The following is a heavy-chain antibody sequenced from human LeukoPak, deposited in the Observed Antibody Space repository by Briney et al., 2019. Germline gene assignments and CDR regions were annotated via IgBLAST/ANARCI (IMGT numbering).Heavy chain of an antibody. D-gene: IGHD6-6*01. CDR3: AKGSSSSRPYYFDY. J-gene: IGHJ4*02. CDR1: GFTFSSYA. CDR2: ITGSGGST. Sequence: GGSPRLSCAASGFTFSSYAMSWVRQAPGKGLEWVSAITGSGGSTYYADSVKGRFTISRDNSKDTLYVQMNSLRAEDTAVYYCAKGSSSSRPYYFDYWGQGTLVTVSS. V-gene: IGHV3-23*01.